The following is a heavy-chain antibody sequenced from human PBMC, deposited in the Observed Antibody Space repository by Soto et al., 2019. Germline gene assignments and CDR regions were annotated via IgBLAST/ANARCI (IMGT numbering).Heavy chain of an antibody. CDR2: IYYSGST. Sequence: SETLSLTCTVSGGSISSGGYYRSWIRQHPGKGLEWIGYIYYSGSTYYNPSLKSQVTISVDTSKNQFSLKLSSVTAAYTAVYYCARDGSSSSWDDAFDIWGQGTMVTVSS. V-gene: IGHV4-31*01. CDR3: ARDGSSSSWDDAFDI. D-gene: IGHD6-13*01. J-gene: IGHJ3*02. CDR1: GGSISSGGYY.